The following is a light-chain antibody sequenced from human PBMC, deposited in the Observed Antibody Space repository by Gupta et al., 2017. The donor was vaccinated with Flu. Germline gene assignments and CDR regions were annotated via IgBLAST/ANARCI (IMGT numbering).Light chain of an antibody. CDR2: EVN. CDR3: SSDTSSSTVV. Sequence: TIYCTGTSNDIGSYNPVCLNHQHPSKAPKLVIYEVNKRAAVVPKRFAGSKSGNTSSLTISGLQEEDEADYYCSSDTSSSTVVFGTGTRVTVL. J-gene: IGLJ1*01. V-gene: IGLV2-14*01. CDR1: SNDIGSYNP.